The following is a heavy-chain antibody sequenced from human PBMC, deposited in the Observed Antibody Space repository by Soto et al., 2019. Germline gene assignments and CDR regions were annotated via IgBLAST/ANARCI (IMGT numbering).Heavy chain of an antibody. D-gene: IGHD5-12*01. Sequence: GGSLRLCWAASGFTFSSYTMHWVRQTPGKGLEWVAVISYDGSDKYYADSATGRFTISRDNSKNTLYLQMNSLRVEDISVYYCAREYSLAPVAPGYWGQGSLVTGSS. J-gene: IGHJ4*02. CDR1: GFTFSSYT. CDR3: AREYSLAPVAPGY. CDR2: ISYDGSDK. V-gene: IGHV3-30-3*01.